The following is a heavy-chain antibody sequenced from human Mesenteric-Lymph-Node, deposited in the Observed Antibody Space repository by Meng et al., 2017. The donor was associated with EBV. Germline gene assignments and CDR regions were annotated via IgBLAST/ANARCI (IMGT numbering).Heavy chain of an antibody. J-gene: IGHJ5*02. CDR2: MYHSGVA. V-gene: IGHV4-39*07. D-gene: IGHD3-9*01. CDR3: ARELAGYNPNWFDP. Sequence: QLHLQESGPGLVKPSXTLSLTCTVSGGSISTDTSDWGWVRQPPGKGLEWIGAMYHSGVAYYSPSLHSRVTISLDTSKNQLSLKLKSVTAADTAVYYCARELAGYNPNWFDPGVQGALVTVSS. CDR1: GGSISTDTSD.